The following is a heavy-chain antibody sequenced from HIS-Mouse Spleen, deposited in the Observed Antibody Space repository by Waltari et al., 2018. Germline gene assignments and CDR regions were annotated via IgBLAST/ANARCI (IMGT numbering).Heavy chain of an antibody. CDR3: ARSGIAARFY. CDR1: GGSISSSSYY. D-gene: IGHD6-6*01. Sequence: QLQLQESGPGLVKPSETLSLTCTVSGGSISSSSYYWGWIRQPPGKGLEWIGSIYYSGSTYYHPSLKSRVTISVDTSKNQFSLKLSSVTAADTAVYYCARSGIAARFYWGQGTLVTVSS. V-gene: IGHV4-39*07. CDR2: IYYSGST. J-gene: IGHJ4*02.